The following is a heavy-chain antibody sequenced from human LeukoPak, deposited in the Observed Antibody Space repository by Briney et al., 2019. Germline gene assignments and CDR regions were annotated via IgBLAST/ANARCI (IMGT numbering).Heavy chain of an antibody. D-gene: IGHD1-26*01. V-gene: IGHV3-21*01. CDR2: ISSSSSYI. Sequence: GGSLRLSCAASGFTFSSYSMNWVRQAPGKGLEWGSSISSSSSYIYYAVSVKVRFTISRANAKNSLYLQMNSLRAEDTAVSYCANSGSYYVLGYWGQGTLVTVSS. J-gene: IGHJ4*02. CDR1: GFTFSSYS. CDR3: ANSGSYYVLGY.